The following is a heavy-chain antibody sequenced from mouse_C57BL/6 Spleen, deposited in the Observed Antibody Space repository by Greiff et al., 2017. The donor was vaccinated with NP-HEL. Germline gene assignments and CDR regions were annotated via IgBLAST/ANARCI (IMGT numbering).Heavy chain of an antibody. Sequence: QVQLQQPGAELVKPGASVKLSCKASGYTFTSYWMQWVKQRPGQGLEWIGEIDPSDSYTNYNQKFKGKATLTVDTSSSTAYMQLSSLTSEDTAVYYCSRLSSYYYGSSDIDDWGQGTTLTVSS. J-gene: IGHJ2*01. D-gene: IGHD1-1*01. V-gene: IGHV1-50*01. CDR1: GYTFTSYW. CDR2: IDPSDSYT. CDR3: SRLSSYYYGSSDIDD.